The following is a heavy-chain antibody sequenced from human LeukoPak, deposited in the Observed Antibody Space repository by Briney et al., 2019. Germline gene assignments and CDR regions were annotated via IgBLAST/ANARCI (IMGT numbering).Heavy chain of an antibody. CDR3: ARGILWFGDDV. Sequence: ASVKVSCKASGYTFTSYYMHWVRQAPGQGLEWMGIINPSGGSTSYAQKFQGRVTMTRDTSISTAYMELSRLRSDDTAVYYCARGILWFGDDVWGKGTTVTISS. J-gene: IGHJ6*04. V-gene: IGHV1-46*01. CDR2: INPSGGST. CDR1: GYTFTSYY. D-gene: IGHD3-10*01.